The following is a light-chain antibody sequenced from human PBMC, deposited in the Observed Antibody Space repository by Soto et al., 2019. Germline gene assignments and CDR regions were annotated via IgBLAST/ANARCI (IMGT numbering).Light chain of an antibody. CDR3: QQYYSYPRA. Sequence: AIRMTQSPSSLSASTGDRITISFRASQGISSYLAWYQKKPGKAPKLLIYAASTLQSGVPSRFSGSGSGTDFTLTISCLQSEDFATYYCQQYYSYPRAFGQGTKVDI. V-gene: IGKV1-8*01. J-gene: IGKJ1*01. CDR2: AAS. CDR1: QGISSY.